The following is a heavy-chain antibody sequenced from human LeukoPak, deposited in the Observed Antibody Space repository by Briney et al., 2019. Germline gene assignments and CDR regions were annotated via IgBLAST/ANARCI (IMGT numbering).Heavy chain of an antibody. J-gene: IGHJ6*04. Sequence: GGSLRLSCAASGFTFSSYSMNWVRQAPGKGLEWVSYISYSSSAIYYADSVKGRFTISRDNAKNSLYLQMNSLRAEDTAVYYCAELGITMIGGVWGKGTTVTISS. CDR2: ISYSSSAI. D-gene: IGHD3-10*02. CDR3: AELGITMIGGV. V-gene: IGHV3-48*04. CDR1: GFTFSSYS.